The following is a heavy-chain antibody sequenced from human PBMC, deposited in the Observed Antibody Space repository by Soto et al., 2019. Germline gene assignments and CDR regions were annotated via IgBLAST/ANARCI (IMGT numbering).Heavy chain of an antibody. CDR2: IIPLFGTA. V-gene: IGHV1-69*01. D-gene: IGHD3-10*01. J-gene: IGHJ4*02. Sequence: QVQLVQSGADVKKPGSSVKVSCQASGVTFSSETLGGVRQAPGQGLEWVGGIIPLFGTASYAQKFQGRVTITADESTSTVYMELSSLRSDDTAVYFCATELGENPASPFDAWGQGTLVTVSS. CDR1: GVTFSSET. CDR3: ATELGENPASPFDA.